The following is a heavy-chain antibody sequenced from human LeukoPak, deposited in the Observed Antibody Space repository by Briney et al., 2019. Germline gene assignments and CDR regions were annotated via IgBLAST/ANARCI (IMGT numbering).Heavy chain of an antibody. D-gene: IGHD2-2*01. Sequence: PGGSLRLSCAASGFTFDDYAMHWVRQAPGKGLEWVSLISWDGGSTYYADSVKGRFTISRDNSKTSLYLQMNSLRAEDTALHYCAKEGYCSSTSCYGLDYWGQGTLVTVSS. CDR1: GFTFDDYA. J-gene: IGHJ4*02. CDR2: ISWDGGST. CDR3: AKEGYCSSTSCYGLDY. V-gene: IGHV3-43D*03.